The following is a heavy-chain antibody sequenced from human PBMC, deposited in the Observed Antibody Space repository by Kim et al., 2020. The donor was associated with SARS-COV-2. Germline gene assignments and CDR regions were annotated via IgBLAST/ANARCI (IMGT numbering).Heavy chain of an antibody. CDR1: GGSFSGYY. CDR3: AIGGGYIYGALDY. CDR2: INHSGST. V-gene: IGHV4-34*01. J-gene: IGHJ4*02. Sequence: SETLSLTCAVYGGSFSGYYWSWIRQPPGKGLEWIGEINHSGSTNYNPSLKSRVTISVDTSKNQFSLKLSSVTAADTAVYYCAIGGGYIYGALDYCGQGTL. D-gene: IGHD5-18*01.